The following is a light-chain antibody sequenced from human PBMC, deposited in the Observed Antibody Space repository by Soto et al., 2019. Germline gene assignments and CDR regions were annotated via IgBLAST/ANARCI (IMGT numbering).Light chain of an antibody. Sequence: DIQMTQSPSTLSASVGDRVTITCRASQRISTWLAWYQQKPGKAPNLLMYRASILQTGVPLRFSGSGSGTEFTLIISSLQPDDFATYYCEQYAAYPLTFGGGTRVDIK. CDR2: RAS. CDR1: QRISTW. J-gene: IGKJ4*01. V-gene: IGKV1-5*03. CDR3: EQYAAYPLT.